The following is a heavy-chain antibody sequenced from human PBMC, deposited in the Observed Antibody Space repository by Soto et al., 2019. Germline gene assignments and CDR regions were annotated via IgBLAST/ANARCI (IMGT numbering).Heavy chain of an antibody. CDR3: AKALGELSPESFDY. D-gene: IGHD3-16*02. V-gene: IGHV3-30*04. CDR2: MTYDGNNQ. CDR1: GFTFSSYS. J-gene: IGHJ4*02. Sequence: GGSLRLSCAASGFTFSSYSMHWVRQAPGKGLEWVEIMTYDGNNQYYAESVKGRFTISRDNFKNTLHLQMNSLRAEDTAVYYCAKALGELSPESFDYWGQGILVTVSS.